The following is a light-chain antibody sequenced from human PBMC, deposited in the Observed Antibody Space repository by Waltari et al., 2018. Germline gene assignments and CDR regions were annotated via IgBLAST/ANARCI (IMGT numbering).Light chain of an antibody. J-gene: IGLJ3*02. CDR1: NSNIGSTF. V-gene: IGLV1-47*01. CDR2: RNK. CDR3: AAWDDSLSGSWL. Sequence: QSVLTQSPSASGTPGQRVTISCSGSNSNIGSTFVYWYQQLPGPAPKLLIYRNKQRPSGVPDRFSGSVSGTSASLAISGLRSEDEADYYCAAWDDSLSGSWLFGGGTKLTVL.